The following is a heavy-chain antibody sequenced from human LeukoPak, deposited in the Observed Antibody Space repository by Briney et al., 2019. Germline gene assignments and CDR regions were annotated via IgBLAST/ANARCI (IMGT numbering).Heavy chain of an antibody. Sequence: PSETLSLICTVSGGSISSSSYYWGWIRQPPGKGLEWIGSIYYSGSTYYNPSLKSRVTISVDTSKNQFPLKLSSVTAADTAVYYCARRDVVVPAAIDYWGQGTLVTVSS. V-gene: IGHV4-39*01. CDR2: IYYSGST. CDR3: ARRDVVVPAAIDY. D-gene: IGHD2-2*01. J-gene: IGHJ4*02. CDR1: GGSISSSSYY.